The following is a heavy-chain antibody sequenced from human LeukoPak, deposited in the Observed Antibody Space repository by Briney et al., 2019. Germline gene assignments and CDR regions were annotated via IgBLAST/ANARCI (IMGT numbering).Heavy chain of an antibody. D-gene: IGHD5-18*01. J-gene: IGHJ4*02. Sequence: SVKVSCKASGGTFSSYAISWVRQAPGQGLEWMGGIIPIFGTANYAQKFQGRVTITADESTSTAYMELSSLRSEDTAVYYCARSVDTAMAKFDYWGQGTLVTVSS. CDR2: IIPIFGTA. CDR1: GGTFSSYA. CDR3: ARSVDTAMAKFDY. V-gene: IGHV1-69*13.